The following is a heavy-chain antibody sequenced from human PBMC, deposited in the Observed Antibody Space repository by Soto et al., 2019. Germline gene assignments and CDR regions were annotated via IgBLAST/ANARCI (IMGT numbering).Heavy chain of an antibody. CDR1: GGSISSYY. Sequence: LSLTCTVSGGSISSYYWSWIRQPPGKGLEYIGYIYYSGSTNYNPSLKSRVTISVDTSKKQFSLKLSSVTAADTAVYYCARSLYSGSYTNWFDPWGQGTLVTVSS. CDR2: IYYSGST. D-gene: IGHD1-26*01. V-gene: IGHV4-59*01. J-gene: IGHJ5*02. CDR3: ARSLYSGSYTNWFDP.